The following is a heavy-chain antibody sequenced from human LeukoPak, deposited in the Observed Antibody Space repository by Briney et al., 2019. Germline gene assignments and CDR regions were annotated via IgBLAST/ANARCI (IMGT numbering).Heavy chain of an antibody. D-gene: IGHD2-21*02. CDR1: GGTFSSYA. J-gene: IGHJ5*02. V-gene: IGHV1-69*05. Sequence: SVKVSCKASGGTFSSYAISWVRQAPGQGLEWLGGIIPIFGTANYAQKFQGRVTITTDESTSTAYMELSSLRSEDTAVYYCARDAVVVTASSWFDPWGQGTLVTVSS. CDR2: IIPIFGTA. CDR3: ARDAVVVTASSWFDP.